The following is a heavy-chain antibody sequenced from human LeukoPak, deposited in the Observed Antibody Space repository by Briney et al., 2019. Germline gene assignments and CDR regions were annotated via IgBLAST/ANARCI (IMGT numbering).Heavy chain of an antibody. D-gene: IGHD1-1*01. V-gene: IGHV1-18*01. CDR2: ISAYNGNT. Sequence: ASVKVSCKASGYTFTSYGISWLRQAPGQGPEWMGWISAYNGNTDYAQKLHSRVTMTTDTSTSTDYMGLRSQRSDDKSVYYCARDLLKRHPSCFDYWGQGTLVTVSS. CDR1: GYTFTSYG. CDR3: ARDLLKRHPSCFDY. J-gene: IGHJ4*01.